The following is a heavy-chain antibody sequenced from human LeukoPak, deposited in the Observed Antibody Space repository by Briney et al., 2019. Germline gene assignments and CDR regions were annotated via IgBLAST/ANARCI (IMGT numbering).Heavy chain of an antibody. CDR3: ARDTRLPPAAIGGDFDY. V-gene: IGHV3-11*01. J-gene: IGHJ4*02. CDR2: ISSSGSTI. D-gene: IGHD2-2*01. CDR1: GFTFSDYY. Sequence: GGSLRLSCAASGFTFSDYYMSWIRQAPGKGLEWVSYISSSGSTIYYADSVKGRFTLSRDNAKTSLYLQMNSLRAEDTAVYYCARDTRLPPAAIGGDFDYWGQGTLVTVSS.